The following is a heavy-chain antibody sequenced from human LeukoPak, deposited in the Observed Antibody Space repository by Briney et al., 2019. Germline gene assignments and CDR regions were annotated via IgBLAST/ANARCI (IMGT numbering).Heavy chain of an antibody. CDR1: GFSFNNNA. D-gene: IGHD3-10*01. Sequence: GSLRLSCAASGFSFNNNAMSWIRQPPGKGLEWIGYINYSGNTNYNPSLKSRVTISVDTSKNQFSLKLSSVTAADTAVYYCASFSWGSGSYNQEAIWSWFDPWGQGTLVTVSS. J-gene: IGHJ5*02. CDR3: ASFSWGSGSYNQEAIWSWFDP. V-gene: IGHV4-59*08. CDR2: INYSGNT.